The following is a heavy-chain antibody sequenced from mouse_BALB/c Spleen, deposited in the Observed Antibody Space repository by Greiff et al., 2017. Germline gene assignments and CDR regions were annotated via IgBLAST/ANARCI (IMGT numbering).Heavy chain of an antibody. CDR1: GYSITSDYA. D-gene: IGHD2-2*01. Sequence: VQLKESGPGLVKPSQSLSLTCTVTGYSITSDYAWNWIRQFPGNKLEWMGYISYSGSTSYNPSLKSRISITRDTSKNQFFLQLNSVTTEDTATYYCAREVGYDGAMDYWGQGTSVTVSS. CDR3: AREVGYDGAMDY. V-gene: IGHV3-2*02. CDR2: ISYSGST. J-gene: IGHJ4*01.